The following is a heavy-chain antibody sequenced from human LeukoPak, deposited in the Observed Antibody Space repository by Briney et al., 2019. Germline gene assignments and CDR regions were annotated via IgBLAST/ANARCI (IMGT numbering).Heavy chain of an antibody. V-gene: IGHV3-30-3*01. CDR2: ISYDGSNK. CDR1: GFTFSSYA. Sequence: PGRSLRLPCAASGFTFSSYAMHWVRQAPGKGLERVAVISYDGSNKYYADYVKGRLTISRDNSNITLYLQMNSLRAEDTAVYYCARARFDSSGYYLDYWGQGTLVTVSS. CDR3: ARARFDSSGYYLDY. D-gene: IGHD3-22*01. J-gene: IGHJ4*02.